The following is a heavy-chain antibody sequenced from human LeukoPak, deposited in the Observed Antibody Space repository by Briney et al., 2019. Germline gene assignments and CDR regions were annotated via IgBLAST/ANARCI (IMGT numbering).Heavy chain of an antibody. CDR1: GFTVSSNY. D-gene: IGHD6-19*01. CDR3: ARDPYSGGYGAYYYYYMDV. CDR2: IHKNAIT. J-gene: IGHJ6*03. V-gene: IGHV3-53*01. Sequence: GGSLRLSCAASGFTVSSNYMTWVRQAPGKGLEWVSVIHKNAITYYADTVKGRFTISRDNAENSLYLQMNSLRDEDTAVYYCARDPYSGGYGAYYYYYMDVWGKGTTVTVSS.